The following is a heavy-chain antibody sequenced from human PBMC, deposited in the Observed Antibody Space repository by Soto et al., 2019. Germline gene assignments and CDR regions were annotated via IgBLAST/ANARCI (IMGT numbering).Heavy chain of an antibody. CDR2: SRDKPQGYST. D-gene: IGHD3-10*01. CDR1: GFTLSDHY. J-gene: IGHJ6*02. Sequence: GGSLRLSCAGSGFTLSDHYIDWVRQAPGKGLEWVGRSRDKPQGYSTAYAASVKGRFTISRDDSISIAYLQMHSLKTEDTAVYFCSRGEDYYGRPLMDVWGQGTTVTVSS. CDR3: SRGEDYYGRPLMDV. V-gene: IGHV3-72*01.